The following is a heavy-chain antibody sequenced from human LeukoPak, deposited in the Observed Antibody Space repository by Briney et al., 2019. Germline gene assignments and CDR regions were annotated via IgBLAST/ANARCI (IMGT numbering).Heavy chain of an antibody. CDR3: ARAVFWSGYYTDPLVQYFFDY. J-gene: IGHJ4*02. CDR1: GISIGTYY. V-gene: IGHV4-59*08. Sequence: SETLSLSCTVSGISIGTYYWTLIRQPPGPSLELLAYFSSSGNSNYNPSLKSRVTMSVDTSKNRFSLRLSSVTAADTAIYYCARAVFWSGYYTDPLVQYFFDYWGQGTLITVSS. CDR2: FSSSGNS. D-gene: IGHD3-3*01.